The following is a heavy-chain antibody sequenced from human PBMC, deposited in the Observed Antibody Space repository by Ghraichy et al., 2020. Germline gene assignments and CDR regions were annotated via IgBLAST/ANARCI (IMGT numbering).Heavy chain of an antibody. CDR3: ARDRIPGWLAYYGMDV. J-gene: IGHJ6*02. D-gene: IGHD6-19*01. V-gene: IGHV3-21*01. CDR2: ISSSSSYI. Sequence: GGSLRLSCAASGFTFSSYSMNWVRQAPGKGLEWVSSISSSSSYIYYADSVKGRFTISRDNAKNSLYLQMNSLRAEDTAVYYCARDRIPGWLAYYGMDVWGQGTTVTVSS. CDR1: GFTFSSYS.